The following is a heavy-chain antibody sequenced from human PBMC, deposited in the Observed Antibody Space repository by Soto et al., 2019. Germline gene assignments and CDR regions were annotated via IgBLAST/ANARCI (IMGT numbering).Heavy chain of an antibody. V-gene: IGHV3-30*03. CDR2: ISYDGSNK. CDR1: GFTFSSYG. D-gene: IGHD6-13*01. Sequence: GGSLRLSCAASGFTFSSYGMHWVRQAPGKGLEWVAVISYDGSNKYYADSVKGRFTISRDNSKNTLYLQMSSLRPDDTAVYYCARDLSDSCSWYDDYYYYYGMDVWGHGTTVTVSS. CDR3: ARDLSDSCSWYDDYYYYYGMDV. J-gene: IGHJ6*02.